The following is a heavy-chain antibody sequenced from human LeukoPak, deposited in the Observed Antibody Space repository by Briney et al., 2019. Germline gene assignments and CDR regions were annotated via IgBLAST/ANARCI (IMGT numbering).Heavy chain of an antibody. J-gene: IGHJ4*02. CDR3: ARRVGVALDY. CDR2: IYHSGST. D-gene: IGHD2-21*01. Sequence: SETLSLTCTVSGYSISSGYYWGWIRQPPGKGLEWIGSIYHSGSTYYNPSLKSRVTISVDTSKNQFSLKLSSVTAVDTAVYYCARRVGVALDYWGQGTLVTVSS. V-gene: IGHV4-38-2*02. CDR1: GYSISSGYY.